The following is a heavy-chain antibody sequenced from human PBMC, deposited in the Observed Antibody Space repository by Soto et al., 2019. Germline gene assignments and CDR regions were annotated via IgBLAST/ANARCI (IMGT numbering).Heavy chain of an antibody. CDR1: GDSISSHYL. CDR2: INDSGST. CDR3: GRVTSQWLGRAFAI. V-gene: IGHV4-4*02. Sequence: QVQLQESGPGLVEPSGTLSLTCVVSGDSISSHYLPSLVRQPPGKGQEWIGEINDSGSTNYDPSLKSRVTISVDKAKDQSSLILTSVTAAETAVYYCGRVTSQWLGRAFAIWGQGTMVSVSS. J-gene: IGHJ3*02. D-gene: IGHD6-19*01.